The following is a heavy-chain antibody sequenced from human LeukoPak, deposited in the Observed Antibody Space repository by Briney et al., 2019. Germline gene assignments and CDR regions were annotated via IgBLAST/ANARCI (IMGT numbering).Heavy chain of an antibody. Sequence: SETLSLTCAVYGGSFSGYYWSWIRQPPGKGLEWIGYIFQSGTTKYNPSLKSRVTILTDVSKNQFSLNLTSVTAADTAVYYCARDSWGRFDYWGQGTLVAVSS. D-gene: IGHD7-27*01. V-gene: IGHV4-34*11. CDR1: GGSFSGYY. CDR3: ARDSWGRFDY. CDR2: IFQSGTT. J-gene: IGHJ4*02.